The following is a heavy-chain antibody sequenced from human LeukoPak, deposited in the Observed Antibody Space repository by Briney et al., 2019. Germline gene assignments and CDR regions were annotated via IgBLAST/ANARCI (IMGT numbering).Heavy chain of an antibody. CDR3: ARAQVYGGNKYYFDY. J-gene: IGHJ4*02. CDR2: ISAYNGNT. CDR1: GYTFTSYG. Sequence: ASVKVSCKASGYTFTSYGISWVRQAPGQGLEWMGWISAYNGNTNYAQKLQGRVTMTADTSTSTAYMELRSLRSDDTAVYYCARAQVYGGNKYYFDYWGQGTLVTVSS. V-gene: IGHV1-18*01. D-gene: IGHD4-23*01.